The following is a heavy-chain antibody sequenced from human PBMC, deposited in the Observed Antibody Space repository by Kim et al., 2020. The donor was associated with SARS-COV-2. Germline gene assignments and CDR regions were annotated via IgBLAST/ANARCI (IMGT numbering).Heavy chain of an antibody. D-gene: IGHD6-19*01. Sequence: GGSLRLSCIASGFTFNSFAMSWVRQAPGKGPEWVSVIDYSGDTTYYADSVKGRFTISRDNSKNTLFLQMSSLRDEDTAVYYCAKTLRAMAAPYYFDSWGQGALVTVSS. CDR3: AKTLRAMAAPYYFDS. CDR1: GFTFNSFA. V-gene: IGHV3-23*01. CDR2: IDYSGDTT. J-gene: IGHJ4*02.